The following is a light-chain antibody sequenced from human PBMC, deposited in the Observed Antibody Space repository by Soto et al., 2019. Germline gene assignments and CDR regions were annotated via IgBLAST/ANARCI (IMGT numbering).Light chain of an antibody. CDR2: DVS. V-gene: IGKV1-5*01. J-gene: IGKJ1*01. CDR3: QQYHSYSWA. CDR1: QTIGNW. Sequence: DIQMTQSPSTLSASVGDRVTITCRASQTIGNWLAWYQQKPGKAPNLLIYDVSSLESGVPSRFSGSGSGTEFTLTISSLQPDDFATYYCQQYHSYSWAFGQGTKVDIK.